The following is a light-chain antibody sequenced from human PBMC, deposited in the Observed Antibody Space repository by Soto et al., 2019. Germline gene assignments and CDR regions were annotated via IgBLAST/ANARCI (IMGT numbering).Light chain of an antibody. V-gene: IGKV3-15*01. Sequence: EIVMTQSPATLSVSPGDTATLSCRASQTVRRNLAWYQQKPGQAPRLLIYSASTRATGIPARFSGSGSETEFTPRISSPQSDDFALYYGEQYDDWPPLNFGGGTKVEIK. CDR3: EQYDDWPPLN. CDR1: QTVRRN. CDR2: SAS. J-gene: IGKJ4*01.